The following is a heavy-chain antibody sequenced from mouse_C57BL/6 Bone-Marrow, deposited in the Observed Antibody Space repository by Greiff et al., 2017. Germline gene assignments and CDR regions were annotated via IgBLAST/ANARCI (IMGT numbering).Heavy chain of an antibody. D-gene: IGHD1-1*01. CDR1: GFTFSDYG. CDR2: ISSGSSTI. Sequence: EVHLVESGGGLVKPGGSLKLSCAASGFTFSDYGMHWVRQAPEKGLEWVAYISSGSSTIYYADTVKGRFTISRDNAKNTLFLQMTRLRSEDTAMYYCAMYYAYFDVWGTGTTVTVAS. J-gene: IGHJ1*03. CDR3: AMYYAYFDV. V-gene: IGHV5-17*01.